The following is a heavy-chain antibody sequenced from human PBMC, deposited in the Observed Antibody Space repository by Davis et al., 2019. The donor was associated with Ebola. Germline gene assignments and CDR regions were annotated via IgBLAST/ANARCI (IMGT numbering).Heavy chain of an antibody. CDR1: GFTFSGSA. Sequence: PGGSLRLSCAASGFTFSGSAMHWVRQASGKGLEWVGRIRSKANSYATAYAASVKGRFTISRDDSKNTAYLQMNSLRAEDTAVYYCARAGVGNYGDYHGYYYYYGMDVWGQGTTVTVSS. V-gene: IGHV3-73*01. J-gene: IGHJ6*02. D-gene: IGHD4-17*01. CDR3: ARAGVGNYGDYHGYYYYYGMDV. CDR2: IRSKANSYAT.